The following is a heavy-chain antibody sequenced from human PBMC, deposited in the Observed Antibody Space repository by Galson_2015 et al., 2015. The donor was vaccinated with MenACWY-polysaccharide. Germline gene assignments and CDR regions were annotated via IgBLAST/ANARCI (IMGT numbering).Heavy chain of an antibody. CDR2: SGGT. Sequence: SGGTNYNPSLQSRVSISVDTSKNQLSLKLYSVTAADTAVYYCVREVAAARGAFDFWGQGTVVTVSS. J-gene: IGHJ3*01. CDR3: VREVAAARGAFDF. D-gene: IGHD6-25*01. V-gene: IGHV4-34*01.